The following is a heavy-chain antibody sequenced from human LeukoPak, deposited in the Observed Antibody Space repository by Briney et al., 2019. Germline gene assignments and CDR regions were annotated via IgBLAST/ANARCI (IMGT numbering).Heavy chain of an antibody. V-gene: IGHV5-51*01. Sequence: GESLKISCKGPGYSFTSYWIGWVRQMPGKGLEWMGIIYPGDSDTRYSPSFQGQVTISADKSISTAYLQWSSLKASDTAMYYCARPAVTTSFYFDYWGQGTLVTVSS. D-gene: IGHD4-11*01. J-gene: IGHJ4*02. CDR1: GYSFTSYW. CDR2: IYPGDSDT. CDR3: ARPAVTTSFYFDY.